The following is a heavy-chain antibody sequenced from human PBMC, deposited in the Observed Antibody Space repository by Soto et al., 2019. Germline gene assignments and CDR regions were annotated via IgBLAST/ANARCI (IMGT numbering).Heavy chain of an antibody. CDR2: IYKSTTT. CDR1: GDSISTVDYF. D-gene: IGHD2-15*01. Sequence: QVHLLESGPGLVKPSQTLSLTCSVSGDSISTVDYFLAWIRQPPGQALEYIGYIYKSTTTYYNPSFERRVAISLDTAKSQFSLPVSSVTAADTAVYFCARGRYCLTGRCFPNWFDSWGQGTLVTVSS. J-gene: IGHJ5*01. V-gene: IGHV4-30-4*01. CDR3: ARGRYCLTGRCFPNWFDS.